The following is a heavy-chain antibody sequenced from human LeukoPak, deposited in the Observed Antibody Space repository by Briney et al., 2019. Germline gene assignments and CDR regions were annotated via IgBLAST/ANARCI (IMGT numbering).Heavy chain of an antibody. CDR3: ARARRITFGGVIAP. J-gene: IGHJ5*02. CDR2: INHSGST. Sequence: SETLSLTCAVYGGSFSGYYWSWIRQPPGKGLEWIGEINHSGSTNYNPSLKSRVTISVHTSKNQFSLKLSSVTAADTAVYYCARARRITFGGVIAPWGQGTLVTVSS. D-gene: IGHD3-16*01. V-gene: IGHV4-34*01. CDR1: GGSFSGYY.